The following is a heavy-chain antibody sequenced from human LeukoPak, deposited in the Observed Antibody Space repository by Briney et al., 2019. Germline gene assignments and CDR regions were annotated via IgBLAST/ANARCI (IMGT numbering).Heavy chain of an antibody. D-gene: IGHD3-22*01. J-gene: IGHJ4*02. V-gene: IGHV4-39*07. CDR1: GDSISSGDYY. Sequence: SETLSLTCTVSGDSISSGDYYWSWIRQPPGKGLEWIGEINHSGSTNYNPSLKSRVTISVDTSKNQFSLELSSVTAADTAVYYCARDLYYDSSGFDYWGQGTLVTVSS. CDR3: ARDLYYDSSGFDY. CDR2: INHSGST.